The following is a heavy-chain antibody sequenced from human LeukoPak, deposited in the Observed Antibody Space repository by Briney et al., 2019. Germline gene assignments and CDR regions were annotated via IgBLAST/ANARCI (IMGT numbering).Heavy chain of an antibody. CDR1: GFTFSTYA. V-gene: IGHV3-23*01. J-gene: IGHJ4*02. Sequence: GGSLRLSCAASGFTFSTYAMSWARQAPGKGLEWVSAISGSADSTYYADSVKGQFAISRDNSKNTLYLQMNSLRAEDTAVYFCAKDRARGGTTDFDYWGQGTLVTVSS. CDR2: ISGSADST. D-gene: IGHD1-7*01. CDR3: AKDRARGGTTDFDY.